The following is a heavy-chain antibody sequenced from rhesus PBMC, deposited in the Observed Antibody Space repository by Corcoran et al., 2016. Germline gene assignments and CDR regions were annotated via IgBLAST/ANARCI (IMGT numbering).Heavy chain of an antibody. V-gene: IGHV4-65*01. CDR3: ARDQGGYSYGYFDC. CDR2: ISGSSGST. Sequence: QVQLQESGPGLVKPSETPSLTCAVSGDSVSSSNWWSGIRQPPGKGLELIGYISGSSGSTYYNPSLKSRVTISTDTSKHQFSLKLSSVTAADTAVYYCARDQGGYSYGYFDCWGQGVLVTVSS. D-gene: IGHD5-36*01. CDR1: GDSVSSSNW. J-gene: IGHJ4*01.